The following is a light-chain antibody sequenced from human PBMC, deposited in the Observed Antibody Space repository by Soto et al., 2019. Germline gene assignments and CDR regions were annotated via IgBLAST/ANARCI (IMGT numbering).Light chain of an antibody. CDR2: DVS. V-gene: IGLV2-14*03. J-gene: IGLJ1*01. CDR1: SSDVGGYNY. CDR3: SSYTTSSSYV. Sequence: QSALTQPASVSGSPGQSITISCTGTSSDVGGYNYVSWYQQHPGKAPKVMIYDVSNRPSGVSNRFSGSKSGNTASLTISGLQAVDEADYYCSSYTTSSSYVFGTGTKVTVL.